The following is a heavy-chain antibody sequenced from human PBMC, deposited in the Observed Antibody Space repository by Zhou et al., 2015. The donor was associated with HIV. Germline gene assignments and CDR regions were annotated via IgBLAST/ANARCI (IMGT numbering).Heavy chain of an antibody. Sequence: QVQLVQSGAEVKKPGSSVKVSCKASGGTFSSYAISWVRQAPGQGLEWMGGIIPIFGTANYAQKFQGRVTITADKSTSTAYMELSSLRSEDTAVYYCARVGRGAAAGTPGNWYFDLWGRGTLVTVSS. J-gene: IGHJ2*01. D-gene: IGHD6-13*01. CDR1: GGTFSSYA. CDR3: ARVGRGAAAGTPGNWYFDL. CDR2: IIPIFGTA. V-gene: IGHV1-69*06.